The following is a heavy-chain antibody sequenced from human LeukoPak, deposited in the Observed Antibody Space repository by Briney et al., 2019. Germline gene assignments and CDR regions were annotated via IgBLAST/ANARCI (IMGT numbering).Heavy chain of an antibody. CDR2: IYYNGST. V-gene: IGHV4-39*07. CDR1: GGSISSSSYY. D-gene: IGHD2-15*01. J-gene: IGHJ5*02. CDR3: AVVAPKFDP. Sequence: TSETLSLTCTVSGGSISSSSYYWGWIRQPPGKGLEWIGSIYYNGSTYYNPSLKSRVTISVDTSKNQFSLKLSSVTAADTAVYYCAVVAPKFDPWGQGTLVTVSS.